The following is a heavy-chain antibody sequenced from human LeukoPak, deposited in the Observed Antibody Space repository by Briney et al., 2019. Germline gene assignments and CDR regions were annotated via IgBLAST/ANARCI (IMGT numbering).Heavy chain of an antibody. J-gene: IGHJ5*02. V-gene: IGHV4-31*01. D-gene: IGHD2-2*02. CDR3: ARRGHGYCSSTSCYMASDNWFDP. CDR2: IYYSGSN. CDR1: GGSISSGGYY. Sequence: PSQTLSLTCTVSGGSISSGGYYWSWIRQHPGEGLECIGYIYYSGSNYYNPSLKSQVTISVDTSKNQVSLKLSSVTAADTAVYYCARRGHGYCSSTSCYMASDNWFDPWGQGTLVTVSS.